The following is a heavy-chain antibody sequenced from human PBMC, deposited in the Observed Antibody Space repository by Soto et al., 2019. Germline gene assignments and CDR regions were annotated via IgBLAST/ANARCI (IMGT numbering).Heavy chain of an antibody. CDR2: ITSSSGHI. V-gene: IGHV3-21*01. Sequence: GGSLRLSCEASGFTLTTYTMNWVRQASGKGLEWVSSITSSSGHIYYADSVKGRFTISRDNARNSLYLQMNSLRAEDTAVYYCVRERGLSSFYGMDVWGQGTTVTGLL. CDR1: GFTLTTYT. J-gene: IGHJ6*02. D-gene: IGHD3-10*01. CDR3: VRERGLSSFYGMDV.